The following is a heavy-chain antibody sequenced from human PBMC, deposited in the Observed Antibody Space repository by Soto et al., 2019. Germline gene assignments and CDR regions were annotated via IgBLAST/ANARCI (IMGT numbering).Heavy chain of an antibody. V-gene: IGHV1-46*01. D-gene: IGHD3-3*01. J-gene: IGHJ4*02. CDR2: INPSGGST. CDR3: ARGDFWSGYPSYYFDY. Sequence: GASVKVSCKASGYTFTSYYMHWVRQAPGQGLEWMGIINPSGGSTSYAQKFQGRVTMTRDTSTSTVYMELSSLRSEDTAVYYCARGDFWSGYPSYYFDYWGQGTLVTVSS. CDR1: GYTFTSYY.